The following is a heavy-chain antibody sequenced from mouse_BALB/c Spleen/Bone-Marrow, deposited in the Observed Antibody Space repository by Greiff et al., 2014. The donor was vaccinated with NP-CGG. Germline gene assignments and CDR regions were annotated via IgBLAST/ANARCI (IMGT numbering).Heavy chain of an antibody. D-gene: IGHD2-1*01. CDR2: IDPANGNV. Sequence: VQLQQSGAELVKPGASVRLSCTTSGFNFKDTFVHWVRQRPAQGLEWIGRIDPANGNVKNGPQFQAKATITAEISSNTAHLQLSSLTSEDTAVYYGTRYGNNVNYSRDYWGQGPSVTVSS. CDR1: GFNFKDTF. J-gene: IGHJ4*01. CDR3: TRYGNNVNYSRDY. V-gene: IGHV14-3*02.